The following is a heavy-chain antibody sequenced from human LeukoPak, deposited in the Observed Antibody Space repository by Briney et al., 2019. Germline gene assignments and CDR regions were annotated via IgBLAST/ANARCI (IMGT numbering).Heavy chain of an antibody. CDR3: GRGARGGICDSCSCYSLDY. CDR1: GYIFSDYY. Sequence: VASVKVSCKASGYIFSDYYMHWLRQAPGQGPEWMGWINPKSGGTSSAQNFQGRVIVTRDTTTGTVYLELSSLTHDDTAVYFCGRGARGGICDSCSCYSLDYWGQGTLVTVSS. V-gene: IGHV1-2*02. D-gene: IGHD6-13*01. CDR2: INPKSGGT. J-gene: IGHJ4*02.